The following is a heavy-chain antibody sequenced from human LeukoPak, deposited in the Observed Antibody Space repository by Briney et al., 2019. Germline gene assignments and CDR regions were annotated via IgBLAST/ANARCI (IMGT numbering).Heavy chain of an antibody. Sequence: PGGSLRLSCAASGFTFSSYAMSWVRQAPGKGLEWVSAISGSGGSTYYADSVKGRFTISRDNSKNTLYLQMNSLRAEDTAVYYCAKDRELRYFDWLLPSTETLIDYGMDVWGQGATVTVSS. CDR2: ISGSGGST. CDR1: GFTFSSYA. V-gene: IGHV3-23*01. D-gene: IGHD3-9*01. CDR3: AKDRELRYFDWLLPSTETLIDYGMDV. J-gene: IGHJ6*02.